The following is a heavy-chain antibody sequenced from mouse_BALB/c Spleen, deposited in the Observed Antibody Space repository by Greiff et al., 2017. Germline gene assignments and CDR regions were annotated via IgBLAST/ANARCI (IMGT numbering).Heavy chain of an antibody. CDR3: ASGDCYHGWDYFDY. D-gene: IGHD2-3*01. Sequence: DVQLQESGGGLVKPGGSLKLSCAASGFTFSDYYMYWVRQTPEKRLEWVATISDGGSYTYYPDSVKGRFTISRDNAKNNLYLQMSSLKSEDTAMYYCASGDCYHGWDYFDYWGQGTTLTVSS. CDR2: ISDGGSYT. V-gene: IGHV5-4*02. J-gene: IGHJ2*01. CDR1: GFTFSDYY.